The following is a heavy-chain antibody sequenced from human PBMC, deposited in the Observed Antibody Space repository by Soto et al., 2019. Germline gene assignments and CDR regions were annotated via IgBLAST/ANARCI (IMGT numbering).Heavy chain of an antibody. V-gene: IGHV3-15*01. Sequence: GGSLRLSCAASGFTFSNAWMSWVRQAPGKGLEWVGRIKSKTDGGTTDYAAPVKGRFTISRDDSKNTLYLQMNSLKTEDTAVYYCTTARGKRYYYGMDVWGQGTTVTVSS. CDR1: GFTFSNAW. CDR3: TTARGKRYYYGMDV. J-gene: IGHJ6*02. CDR2: IKSKTDGGTT.